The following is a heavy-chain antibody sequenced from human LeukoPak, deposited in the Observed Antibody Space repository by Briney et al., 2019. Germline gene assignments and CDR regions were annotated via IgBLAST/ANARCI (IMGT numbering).Heavy chain of an antibody. CDR1: GGSFSGYY. J-gene: IGHJ3*02. D-gene: IGHD3-16*02. V-gene: IGHV4-34*01. CDR3: ARRSYDYVWGSYPRAFDI. Sequence: PSETLSLTCAVYGGSFSGYYWSWIRQPPGKGLEWIGEINHSGSTNYNPSLKSRVTISVDTSKNQFSLKLSSVTAADTAVYYCARRSYDYVWGSYPRAFDIWGQGTMVTVSS. CDR2: INHSGST.